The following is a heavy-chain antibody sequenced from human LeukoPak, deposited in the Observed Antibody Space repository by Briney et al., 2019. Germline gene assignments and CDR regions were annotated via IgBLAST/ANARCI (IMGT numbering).Heavy chain of an antibody. Sequence: GGSLRLSCAASGFTFNTYSMNWVRQAPGKGLEWVSYISSGSNTIYYADSVKGRFTISRDNAKNSLYLQMNSLRAEDTAVYYCANTPPLYDFWSGFPTPAFDYWGQGTLVTVSS. CDR2: ISSGSNTI. D-gene: IGHD3-3*01. V-gene: IGHV3-48*04. CDR3: ANTPPLYDFWSGFPTPAFDY. CDR1: GFTFNTYS. J-gene: IGHJ4*02.